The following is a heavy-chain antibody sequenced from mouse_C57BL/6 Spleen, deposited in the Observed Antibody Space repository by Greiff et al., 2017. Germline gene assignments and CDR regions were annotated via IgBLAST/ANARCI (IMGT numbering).Heavy chain of an antibody. D-gene: IGHD3-3*01. V-gene: IGHV7-1*01. Sequence: EVKLMESGGGLVQSGRSLRISCATSGFTFSDFYMEWVRQAPGKGLEWIAASRNKANDYTTAYSASLKGRFIVSIDTSQSILYLQMNALRAEDTAIYYCARGHLGGFAYWGQGTLVTVSA. CDR2: SRNKANDYTT. CDR1: GFTFSDFY. CDR3: ARGHLGGFAY. J-gene: IGHJ3*01.